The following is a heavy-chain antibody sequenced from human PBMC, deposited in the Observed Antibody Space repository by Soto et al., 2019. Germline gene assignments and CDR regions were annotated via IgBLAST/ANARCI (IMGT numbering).Heavy chain of an antibody. J-gene: IGHJ5*02. D-gene: IGHD3-10*01. V-gene: IGHV2-5*01. Sequence: QITLKESGPTLVKPTQTLTLTCTFSGFSLSTSGVGVGWIRQPPGKALEWLALIYWYDDKRYSPSLTSRLTITKYTSKNQVVLTMTNMDPVDTATYYCAHRSKLVLWANWFDPWGQGTLVTVSS. CDR1: GFSLSTSGVG. CDR2: IYWYDDK. CDR3: AHRSKLVLWANWFDP.